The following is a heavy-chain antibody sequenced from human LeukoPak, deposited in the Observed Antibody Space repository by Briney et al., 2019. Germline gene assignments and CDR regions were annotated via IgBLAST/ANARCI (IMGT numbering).Heavy chain of an antibody. V-gene: IGHV3-9*01. Sequence: TGGSPGLSCAASGFTFDDYATHWVRQAPGEGLEWVSGISWNSGSIGYSDSVKGRFTISRDNAKNSLYLQKNSLRGEDTGLYYCAKGGGGGYGYYFDYWGQGTLVTVSS. CDR1: GFTFDDYA. J-gene: IGHJ4*02. CDR2: ISWNSGSI. D-gene: IGHD3-22*01. CDR3: AKGGGGGYGYYFDY.